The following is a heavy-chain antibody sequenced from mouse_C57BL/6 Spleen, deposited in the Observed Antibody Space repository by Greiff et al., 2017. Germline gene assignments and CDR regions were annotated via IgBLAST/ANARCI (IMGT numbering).Heavy chain of an antibody. J-gene: IGHJ2*01. Sequence: VQLKESGPGLVKPSQSLSLTCSVTGYSITSGYYWNWIRQFPGNKLEWMGYISYDGSNNYNPSLKNRISITRDTSKNQFFLKLNSVTTEDTATYYCASYYGSSYEYFDYWGQGTTLTVSS. D-gene: IGHD1-1*01. V-gene: IGHV3-6*01. CDR3: ASYYGSSYEYFDY. CDR2: ISYDGSN. CDR1: GYSITSGYY.